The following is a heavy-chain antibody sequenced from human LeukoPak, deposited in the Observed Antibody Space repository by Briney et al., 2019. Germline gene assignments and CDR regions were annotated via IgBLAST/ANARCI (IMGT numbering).Heavy chain of an antibody. CDR1: GFTFSSYA. D-gene: IGHD1-26*01. V-gene: IGHV3-30*04. CDR3: ARLGSATIY. Sequence: GRSLRLSCAASGFTFSSYAMHWVRQGPGKGLEWVAVISYDGSNKYYADSVKGRFTIARDNSKNTLYLQMNSLRAEDTAVYYCARLGSATIYWGQGTLVTVSS. CDR2: ISYDGSNK. J-gene: IGHJ4*02.